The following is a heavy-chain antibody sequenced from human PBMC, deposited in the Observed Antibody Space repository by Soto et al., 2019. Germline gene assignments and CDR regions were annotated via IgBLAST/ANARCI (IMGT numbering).Heavy chain of an antibody. CDR2: IYYSGST. D-gene: IGHD6-13*01. CDR1: GGSISSYY. J-gene: IGHJ5*02. V-gene: IGHV4-59*08. Sequence: PSETLSLTCTVSGGSISSYYWSWIRQPPGKGLEWIGYIYYSGSTNYNPSLKSRVTVSVDTSKNQFSLKLSSVTAADTVVYYCARHEMGYSSSRVDPWGQGTLVTVSS. CDR3: ARHEMGYSSSRVDP.